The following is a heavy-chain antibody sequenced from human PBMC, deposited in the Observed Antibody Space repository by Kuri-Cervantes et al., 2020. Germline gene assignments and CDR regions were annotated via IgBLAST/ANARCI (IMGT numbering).Heavy chain of an antibody. V-gene: IGHV1-69*05. CDR1: GYTFTSYG. CDR2: IIPIFGTA. D-gene: IGHD2-2*01. Sequence: SVKVSCKASGYTFTSYGISWVRQAPGQGLEWMGGIIPIFGTANYAQKFQGRVTITTDESTSTAYMELSSLRSEDTAVYYCARETVVPAANYYYYYVDVWGKGTTVTVSS. J-gene: IGHJ6*03. CDR3: ARETVVPAANYYYYYVDV.